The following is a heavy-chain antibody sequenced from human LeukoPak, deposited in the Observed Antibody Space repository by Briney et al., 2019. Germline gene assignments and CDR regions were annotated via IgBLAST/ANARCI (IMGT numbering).Heavy chain of an antibody. CDR3: AKGGWLDD. J-gene: IGHJ4*02. CDR2: ITGRSDKT. D-gene: IGHD6-19*01. V-gene: IGHV3-23*01. Sequence: GGSLRLSCAASGFNFNKYDMTWARQAPGKGLEWVSTITGRSDKTYYTNSVKGRFVTSRDNSKDTLYLQMNSLRAEDTALYYCAKGGWLDDLGQGALVTVSS. CDR1: GFNFNKYD.